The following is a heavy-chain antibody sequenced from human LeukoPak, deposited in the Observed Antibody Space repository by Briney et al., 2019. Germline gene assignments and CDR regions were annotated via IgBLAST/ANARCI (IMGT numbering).Heavy chain of an antibody. CDR1: GYSFTSYW. CDR3: ARQGGLGYCSSTSCPNDY. Sequence: GESPKISCKGSGYSFTSYWIGWVRQMPGKGLEWMGIIYPGDSETRYSPSLQGQVTISADKSISTAYLQWSSLKASDTAMYYCARQGGLGYCSSTSCPNDYWGQGTLVTVSS. J-gene: IGHJ4*02. D-gene: IGHD2-2*01. V-gene: IGHV5-51*01. CDR2: IYPGDSET.